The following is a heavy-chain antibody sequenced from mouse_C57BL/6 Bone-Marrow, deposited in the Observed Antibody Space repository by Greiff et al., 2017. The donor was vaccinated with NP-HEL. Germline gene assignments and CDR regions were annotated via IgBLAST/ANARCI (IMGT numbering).Heavy chain of an antibody. D-gene: IGHD2-4*01. J-gene: IGHJ4*01. Sequence: QVQLKQSGAELVRPGASVTLSCKASGYTFTDYEMHWVQQTPVHGLEWIGAIDPETGDTAYTQKFKGQAILTADKATSTAYMELRSLTSEDSAVYYCTSYCDNAMDYWGQGTSITVSS. CDR1: GYTFTDYE. CDR3: TSYCDNAMDY. V-gene: IGHV1-15*01. CDR2: IDPETGDT.